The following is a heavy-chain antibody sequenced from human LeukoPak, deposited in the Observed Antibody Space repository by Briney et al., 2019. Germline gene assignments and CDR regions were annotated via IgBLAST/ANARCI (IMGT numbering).Heavy chain of an antibody. Sequence: SETLSLTCTVSGGSITSTNSYWGWIRQPPGKGLEWIGTLYYSGTTYYNPSLKSRVTISVGASKNQFSLKLSSVTAADTAVYYCAKLSSDGGTYFDYWGQGTLVTVSS. J-gene: IGHJ4*02. CDR3: AKLSSDGGTYFDY. CDR2: LYYSGTT. D-gene: IGHD6-25*01. CDR1: GGSITSTNSY. V-gene: IGHV4-39*01.